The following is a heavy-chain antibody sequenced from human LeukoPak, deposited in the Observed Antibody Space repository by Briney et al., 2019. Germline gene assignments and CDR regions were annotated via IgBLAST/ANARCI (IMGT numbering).Heavy chain of an antibody. V-gene: IGHV4-4*02. CDR3: ATRPAAFDI. CDR2: IYHSGST. D-gene: IGHD1-14*01. Sequence: GSLRLSCAASGFTFSTYTMNWVRQPPGKGLEWIGEIYHSGSTYYDPSLKSRVTISLDKSKNQFSLELTSVTAADTAIYYCATRPAAFDIWGRGTMVAVSS. J-gene: IGHJ3*02. CDR1: GFTFSTYTM.